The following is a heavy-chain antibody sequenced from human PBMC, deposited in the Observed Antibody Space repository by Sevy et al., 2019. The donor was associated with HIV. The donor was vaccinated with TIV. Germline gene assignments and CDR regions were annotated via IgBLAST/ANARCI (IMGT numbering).Heavy chain of an antibody. V-gene: IGHV3-15*01. D-gene: IGHD2-8*01. CDR3: STDPIIVLLVTDGMDV. CDR2: IKARPDGGTT. Sequence: GGSLRLSCAASGFTFSYAWMSWVRQAPGKGLEWDGRIKARPDGGTTDYAAPVKGRFTISRDDSKNTLYLQMNSLKTEDTAVYYCSTDPIIVLLVTDGMDVWGQGTTVTVSS. J-gene: IGHJ6*02. CDR1: GFTFSYAW.